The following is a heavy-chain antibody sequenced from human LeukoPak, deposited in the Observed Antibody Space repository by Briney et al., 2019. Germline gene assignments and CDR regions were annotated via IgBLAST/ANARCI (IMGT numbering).Heavy chain of an antibody. Sequence: PGGSLRLSCAASGFTFSSYWMHRVRQAPGKGLVWLSRINSDGSSTSYADSVKGRFTISRDNAKNTLYLQMNSLRAEDTAVYYCARENSVDTARYIDPWGQGTLVTVSS. CDR1: GFTFSSYW. D-gene: IGHD5-18*01. V-gene: IGHV3-74*01. CDR3: ARENSVDTARYIDP. CDR2: INSDGSST. J-gene: IGHJ5*02.